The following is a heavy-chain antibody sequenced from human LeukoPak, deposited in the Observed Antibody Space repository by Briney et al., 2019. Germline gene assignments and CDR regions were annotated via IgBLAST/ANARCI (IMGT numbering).Heavy chain of an antibody. Sequence: ASVKVSCKASGYTFTSYGISWVRQAPGQGLEWMGWISAYNGNTNYAQKLQGRVTMTTDTSTSTAYMELRSLRSDDTAVYYCARDLHDYGDYGSRAFDIWGQGTMVTVSS. CDR3: ARDLHDYGDYGSRAFDI. V-gene: IGHV1-18*01. CDR1: GYTFTSYG. J-gene: IGHJ3*02. CDR2: ISAYNGNT. D-gene: IGHD4-17*01.